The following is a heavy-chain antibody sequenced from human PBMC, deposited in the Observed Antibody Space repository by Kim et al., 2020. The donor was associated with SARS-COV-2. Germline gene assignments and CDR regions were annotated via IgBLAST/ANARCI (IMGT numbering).Heavy chain of an antibody. CDR1: GDYISNSGYY. Sequence: SETLSLTCSVSGDYISNSGYYWSWIRQHPGKGLEWIGYIYYTGNTYYNPSLKSRLTISVDTSKNQISLRLSSVTAADTAVYYCASHFDFFFDYWGQGTLV. CDR3: ASHFDFFFDY. J-gene: IGHJ4*02. CDR2: IYYTGNT. D-gene: IGHD3-9*01. V-gene: IGHV4-31*03.